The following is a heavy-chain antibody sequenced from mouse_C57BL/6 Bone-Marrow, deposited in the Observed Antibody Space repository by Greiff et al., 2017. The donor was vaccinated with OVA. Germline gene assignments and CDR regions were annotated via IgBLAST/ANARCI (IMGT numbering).Heavy chain of an antibody. D-gene: IGHD1-1*01. Sequence: EVKVVESGGGLVKPGGSLKLSCAASGFTFSDYGMHWVRQAPEKGLEWVAYISSGSSTIYYADTVKGRFTISRDNAKNTLFLQMTSLRSEDTAMYYCAATDFDVWGTGTTVTVSS. J-gene: IGHJ1*03. CDR3: AATDFDV. CDR2: ISSGSSTI. CDR1: GFTFSDYG. V-gene: IGHV5-17*01.